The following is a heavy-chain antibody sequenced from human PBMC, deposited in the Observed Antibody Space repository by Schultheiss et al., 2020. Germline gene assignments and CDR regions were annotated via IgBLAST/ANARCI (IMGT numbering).Heavy chain of an antibody. V-gene: IGHV3-30-3*01. D-gene: IGHD2-8*02. CDR3: ARDGLVVKSHYYYGMDV. CDR2: ISYDGSNK. Sequence: GGSLRLSCAASGFTFSSYAMHWVRQAPGKGLEWVAVISYDGSNKYYADSVKGRFTISRDNSKNTLYLQMNSLRAEDTAVYYCARDGLVVKSHYYYGMDVWGQGTTVTVSS. CDR1: GFTFSSYA. J-gene: IGHJ6*02.